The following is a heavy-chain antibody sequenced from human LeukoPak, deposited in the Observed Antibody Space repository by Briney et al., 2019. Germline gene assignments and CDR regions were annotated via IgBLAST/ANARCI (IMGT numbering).Heavy chain of an antibody. V-gene: IGHV3-53*01. D-gene: IGHD7-27*01. Sequence: GGSLRLSCAASGFTFSSYWMSWVRQAPGKGLEWVSVIYRDGSTYYADSVKGRFTISRDNSKNILYLQMNSLRDEDTAVYYCARELWGASSYWGQGTLVTVSS. CDR2: IYRDGST. CDR3: ARELWGASSY. J-gene: IGHJ4*02. CDR1: GFTFSSYW.